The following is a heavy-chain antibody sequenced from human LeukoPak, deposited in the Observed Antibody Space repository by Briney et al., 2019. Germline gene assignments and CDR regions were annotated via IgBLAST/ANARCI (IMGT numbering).Heavy chain of an antibody. CDR2: ISSSGSTI. D-gene: IGHD6-13*01. CDR1: GFTFSDYY. Sequence: GGSLRLSCAASGFTFSDYYMSWIRQAPGKGLEWVSYISSSGSTIYYADSVKGRFTISRDNAKNSLYLQMNSLRAEDTAVYYCARDVSVGSSSWSGVGHYYGMDVWGQGTTVTVSS. J-gene: IGHJ6*02. CDR3: ARDVSVGSSSWSGVGHYYGMDV. V-gene: IGHV3-11*01.